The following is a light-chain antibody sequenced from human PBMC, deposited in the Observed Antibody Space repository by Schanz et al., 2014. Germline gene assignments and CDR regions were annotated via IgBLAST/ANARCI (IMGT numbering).Light chain of an antibody. CDR1: QSVGSN. CDR2: GAS. Sequence: EIVMTQFPATLSVSPGESATLSCRASQSVGSNLAWYQQIPGQAPRLLIYGASTRATGIPARFSGGGSGTEFTLTISSLQSEDFGVYYCQQYNNWPPLYTFGQGTKLEIK. J-gene: IGKJ2*01. CDR3: QQYNNWPPLYT. V-gene: IGKV3-15*01.